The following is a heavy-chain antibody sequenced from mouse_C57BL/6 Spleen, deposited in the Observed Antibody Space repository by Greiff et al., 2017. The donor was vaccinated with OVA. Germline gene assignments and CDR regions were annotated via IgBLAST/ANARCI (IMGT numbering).Heavy chain of an antibody. Sequence: EVQLQQSGPELVKPGASVKISCKASGYTFTDYYMNWVKQSHGKSLEWIGDINPNNGGTSYNQKFKGKATLTVDKSSSTAYMELRSLTSEDSAVYYCAARYDYGYAMDYWGQGTSVTVSS. CDR2: INPNNGGT. CDR3: AARYDYGYAMDY. J-gene: IGHJ4*01. CDR1: GYTFTDYY. D-gene: IGHD2-4*01. V-gene: IGHV1-26*01.